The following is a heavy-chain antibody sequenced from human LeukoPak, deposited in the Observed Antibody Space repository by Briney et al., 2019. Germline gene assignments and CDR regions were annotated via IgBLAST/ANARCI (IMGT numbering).Heavy chain of an antibody. V-gene: IGHV3-30*04. D-gene: IGHD3-10*01. J-gene: IGHJ4*02. CDR2: ISYDGSNK. Sequence: GGSLRLSCAASGFTFSSYAMHWVRQAPGKGLEWVAVISYDGSNKYYADSVKGRFTISRDNSKNTLYLQMNSLRAEDTAVYYCARDISMVRGAFGYWGQGTLVTVSS. CDR1: GFTFSSYA. CDR3: ARDISMVRGAFGY.